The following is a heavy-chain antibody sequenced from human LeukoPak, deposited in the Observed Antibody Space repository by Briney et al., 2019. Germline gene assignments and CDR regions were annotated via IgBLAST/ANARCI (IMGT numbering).Heavy chain of an antibody. CDR3: ARAPNYYDSSGYYSLWFDP. CDR2: INTNTGNP. V-gene: IGHV7-4-1*02. CDR1: GYTFTSYY. D-gene: IGHD3-22*01. Sequence: GASVKVSCKASGYTFTSYYMHWVRQAPGQGLEWMGWINTNTGNPTYAQGFTGRFVFSLDTSVSTAHLQISSLKAEDTAVYYCARAPNYYDSSGYYSLWFDPWGQGTLVTVSS. J-gene: IGHJ5*02.